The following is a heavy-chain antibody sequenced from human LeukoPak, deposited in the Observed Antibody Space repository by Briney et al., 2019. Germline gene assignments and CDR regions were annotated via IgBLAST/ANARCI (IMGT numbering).Heavy chain of an antibody. V-gene: IGHV4-4*07. D-gene: IGHD3-22*01. CDR3: ARDSVYYDGSGYYSNYYYYMDV. CDR1: GGSINSYH. J-gene: IGHJ6*03. CDR2: MYTSGNT. Sequence: SETLSLTCSVSGGSINSYHWSWIRQPAGRGLEWIGRMYTSGNTNYNPSLKSRITMSVDTSKNQFSLKLSSVTAADTAVYHCARDSVYYDGSGYYSNYYYYMDVWGKGTTVTVSS.